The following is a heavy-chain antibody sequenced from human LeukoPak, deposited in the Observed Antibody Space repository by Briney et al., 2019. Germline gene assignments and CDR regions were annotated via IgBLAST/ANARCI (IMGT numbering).Heavy chain of an antibody. CDR2: VYSGGST. CDR3: ARDLVYGDYSWGI. J-gene: IGHJ3*02. V-gene: IGHV3-66*01. CDR1: GFTFSSYS. D-gene: IGHD4-17*01. Sequence: GGSLRLSCAASGFTFSSYSMNWVRQAPGKGLEWVSVVYSGGSTYYADSVKGRFTISRDNSKNTLYLQMNSLRAEDTAVYYCARDLVYGDYSWGIWGQGTMVTVSS.